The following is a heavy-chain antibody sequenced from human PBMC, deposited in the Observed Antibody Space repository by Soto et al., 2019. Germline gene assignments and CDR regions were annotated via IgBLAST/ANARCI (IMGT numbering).Heavy chain of an antibody. D-gene: IGHD2-2*01. CDR3: AKDTSSSPYYMDV. Sequence: EVQVVESGGGSVQPGGSLRLSCAASGFTFSNFAMSWVRHAPGKGLEWVSEITGSTGTTYYADSVKGRFIISRDNSKNTVHLQMNSLRAEDTAVYYCAKDTSSSPYYMDVWGKGTTVTVSS. CDR2: ITGSTGTT. J-gene: IGHJ6*03. V-gene: IGHV3-23*04. CDR1: GFTFSNFA.